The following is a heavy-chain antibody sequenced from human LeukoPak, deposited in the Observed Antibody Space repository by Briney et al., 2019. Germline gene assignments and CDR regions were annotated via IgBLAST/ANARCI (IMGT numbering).Heavy chain of an antibody. CDR3: ARDGYLTGYSSGWYYFDY. Sequence: GGSLRHSCAASGFTFSDYWMSWVRQAPGKRLEWVANIKRDGSDKYYVDSVKGQFTISRDNAKNSLYLQMNSLRAEDTAVYYCARDGYLTGYSSGWYYFDYWGQGTLVTVSS. J-gene: IGHJ4*02. V-gene: IGHV3-7*03. D-gene: IGHD6-19*01. CDR2: IKRDGSDK. CDR1: GFTFSDYW.